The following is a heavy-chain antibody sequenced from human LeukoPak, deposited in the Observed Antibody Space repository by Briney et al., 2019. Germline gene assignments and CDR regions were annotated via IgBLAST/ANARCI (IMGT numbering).Heavy chain of an antibody. V-gene: IGHV4-34*01. CDR1: GDSFSGYY. Sequence: SETLSRTCAVYGDSFSGYYWSWIRQSPGTGLEWVGEVNDRGTTNYNPNLKSRVTISVVTSSNQFSLRLTSVTAAATAIYFCATRRGGPYPYYFDHWDQGALVTVSS. J-gene: IGHJ4*02. CDR3: ATRRGGPYPYYFDH. D-gene: IGHD2-15*01. CDR2: VNDRGTT.